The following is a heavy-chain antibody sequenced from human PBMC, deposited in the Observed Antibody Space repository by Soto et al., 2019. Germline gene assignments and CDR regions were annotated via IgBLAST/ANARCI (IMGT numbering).Heavy chain of an antibody. CDR2: IIPIFGTA. J-gene: IGHJ6*02. V-gene: IGHV1-69*06. Sequence: SVKVSCKASGGTFSSYAISWVRQAPGQGLEWMGGIIPIFGTANYAQKFQGRVTITADKSTSTAYMELSSLRSEDTAVYYCAGTCTNGVCYHYYYGMDVRGQGTTVTVSS. CDR1: GGTFSSYA. D-gene: IGHD2-8*01. CDR3: AGTCTNGVCYHYYYGMDV.